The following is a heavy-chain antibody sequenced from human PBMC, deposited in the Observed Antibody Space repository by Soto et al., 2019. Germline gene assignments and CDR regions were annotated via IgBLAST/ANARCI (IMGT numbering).Heavy chain of an antibody. V-gene: IGHV4-30-2*01. CDR1: GGSISSGGYS. CDR2: IYRSGST. J-gene: IGHJ4*02. CDR3: AAGGGLPLYY. Sequence: QLQLQESGSGLVKPSQTLSLTCAVSGGSISSGGYSWSWIRQPPGKGLEWIGYIYRSGSTYYNPSRRSRVTISVDRSKIQFSLKLSSVTAADTAVYSCAAGGGLPLYYWGQGSLVTVSS. D-gene: IGHD5-12*01.